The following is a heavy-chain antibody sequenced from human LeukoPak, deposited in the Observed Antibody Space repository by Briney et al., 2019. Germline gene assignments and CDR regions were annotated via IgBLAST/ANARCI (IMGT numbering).Heavy chain of an antibody. V-gene: IGHV3-21*01. J-gene: IGHJ4*02. CDR1: GFTFSSYS. CDR3: ARVISGSGWFN. Sequence: GGSLRLSCAASGFTFSSYSMNWVRQAPGKGLEWVSSISTSNSYIYYADSVKGRFTISRDNAKNSLYLQMNSLRAEDTAVYYCARVISGSGWFNWGQGTLVTVSS. D-gene: IGHD6-19*01. CDR2: ISTSNSYI.